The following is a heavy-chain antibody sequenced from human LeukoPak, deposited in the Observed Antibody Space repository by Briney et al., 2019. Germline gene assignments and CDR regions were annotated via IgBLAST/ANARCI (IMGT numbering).Heavy chain of an antibody. CDR1: GGSFSGYY. V-gene: IGHV4-34*01. CDR3: ARAMITSKGWFDP. CDR2: INHSGST. D-gene: IGHD5-12*01. Sequence: SETLSLTCAVYGGSFSGYYWSWIRQPPGKGLEWIGEINHSGSTNYNPSLKSRVTISVDTSKNQFSLKLSSVTAADTAVYYCARAMITSKGWFDPWGQGTLVTVSS. J-gene: IGHJ5*02.